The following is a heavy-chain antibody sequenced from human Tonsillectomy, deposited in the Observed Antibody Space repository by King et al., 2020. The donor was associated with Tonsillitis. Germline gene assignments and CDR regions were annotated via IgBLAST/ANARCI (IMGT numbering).Heavy chain of an antibody. Sequence: QLVQSGGGLVQPGGSLRLSCAASGFTFSSYWMSWVRQAPGKGLEWVANIKQDGSEKYYVDSVKGRFTISRDNAKNSLYLQMNSLRAEDTDVYYCARGDYYYDSSGYFGFVYWGQGTLVTVSS. CDR1: GFTFSSYW. V-gene: IGHV3-7*04. J-gene: IGHJ4*02. D-gene: IGHD3-22*01. CDR3: ARGDYYYDSSGYFGFVY. CDR2: IKQDGSEK.